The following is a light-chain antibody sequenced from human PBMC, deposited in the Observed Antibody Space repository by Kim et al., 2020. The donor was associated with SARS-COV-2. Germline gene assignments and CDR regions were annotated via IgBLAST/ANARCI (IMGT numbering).Light chain of an antibody. CDR3: QAWDGIVV. J-gene: IGLJ2*01. CDR1: DLDDKY. V-gene: IGLV3-1*01. CDR2: QDT. Sequence: SYELTQPPSVSVSPGQTATITCSGDDLDDKYFSWYQQKPGQSLVLIIYQDTKRPSGIPARFSGANSGNTASLTISGTQPIDEAHYYCQAWDGIVVFGGGTQLTVL.